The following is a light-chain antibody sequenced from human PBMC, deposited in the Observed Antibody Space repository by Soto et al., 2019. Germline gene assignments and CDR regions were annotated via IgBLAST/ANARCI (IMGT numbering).Light chain of an antibody. CDR1: QGIGNE. CDR3: LQDYVYPWT. V-gene: IGKV1-6*01. CDR2: EAS. Sequence: AIQVTQSPSSLSASVGDRVTISCRASQGIGNELGWYQQKPGKAPKLLIYEASTLQTGVASRFSGSGSGTDFTLTISSLQPEDFATYYCLQDYVYPWTFGEGTKVEVK. J-gene: IGKJ1*01.